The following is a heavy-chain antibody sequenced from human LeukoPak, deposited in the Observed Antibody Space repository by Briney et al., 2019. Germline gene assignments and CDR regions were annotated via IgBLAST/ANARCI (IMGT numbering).Heavy chain of an antibody. CDR2: ISSSSSYI. Sequence: GGSLRLSCAASGFTFSSYSMNWVRQAPGKWLEWVSSISSSSSYIYYADSVKGRFTISRDNAKNSLYLQMNSLRAEDTAVYYCARVSTVTTGQEDYMDVWGKGTTVTVSS. V-gene: IGHV3-21*01. D-gene: IGHD4-17*01. CDR1: GFTFSSYS. CDR3: ARVSTVTTGQEDYMDV. J-gene: IGHJ6*03.